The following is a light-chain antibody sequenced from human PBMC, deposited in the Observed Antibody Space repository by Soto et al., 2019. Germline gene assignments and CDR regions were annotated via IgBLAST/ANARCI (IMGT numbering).Light chain of an antibody. CDR2: DAS. CDR3: QQRSTWRT. Sequence: EIVLTQSPATLSLSPGERATLSCRASQSVSSYLAWYQQKPGQAPRLLIYDASKRATGIPAWFTGSGFGTDYTLTISSLEPEDFAVYYCQQRSTWRTFGQGTKVEI. J-gene: IGKJ1*01. CDR1: QSVSSY. V-gene: IGKV3-11*01.